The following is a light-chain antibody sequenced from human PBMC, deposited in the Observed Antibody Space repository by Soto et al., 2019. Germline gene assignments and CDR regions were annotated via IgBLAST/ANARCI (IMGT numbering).Light chain of an antibody. CDR1: SSDVGSYNR. CDR2: EVS. J-gene: IGLJ2*01. V-gene: IGLV2-18*02. CDR3: SSYTSSSTYVV. Sequence: QSALTQPPSVSGSPGQSVTISCTGTSSDVGSYNRVSWYQQPPGTAPKLMIYEVSNRPSGVPDRFSGSKSGNTASLTISGLQAEDDADYYCSSYTSSSTYVVFGEGTKRTV.